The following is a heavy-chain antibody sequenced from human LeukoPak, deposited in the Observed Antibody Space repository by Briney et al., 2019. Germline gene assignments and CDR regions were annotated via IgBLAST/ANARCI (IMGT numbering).Heavy chain of an antibody. V-gene: IGHV4-61*02. J-gene: IGHJ4*02. CDR2: IYTSGST. CDR3: ARESELPYSSESD. CDR1: GGSISSGSYY. D-gene: IGHD6-19*01. Sequence: IPSETLSLTCTVSGGSISSGSYYWSWIRQPAGKGLEWIGRIYTSGSTNYNPSLKSRVTISVDTSKNQFSLKLSSVTAADTAVYYCARESELPYSSESDWGQGTLVTVSS.